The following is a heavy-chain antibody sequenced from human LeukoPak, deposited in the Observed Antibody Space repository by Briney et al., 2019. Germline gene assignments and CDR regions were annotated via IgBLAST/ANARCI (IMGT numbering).Heavy chain of an antibody. J-gene: IGHJ3*02. Sequence: PSETLSLTCTVSGGSISSYYWSWIRQPPGKGLEWIGYIYTSGSTNYNPSLKSRVTISVDTSKNQFSLKLSSVTAADTAVYYCARDLVTVTKGFDIWGQGTMVSVS. D-gene: IGHD4-17*01. CDR2: IYTSGST. V-gene: IGHV4-4*09. CDR3: ARDLVTVTKGFDI. CDR1: GGSISSYY.